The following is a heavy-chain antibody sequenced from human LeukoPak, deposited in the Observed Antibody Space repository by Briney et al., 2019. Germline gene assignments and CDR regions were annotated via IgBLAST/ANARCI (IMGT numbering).Heavy chain of an antibody. CDR3: ARLPYYYDSSGYYPSYFDY. Sequence: GESLKISCKGSGYSFTSYWIGWVRQMPGKGLEWMGIIYPGDSDTRYSPSFQGQVTISADKSISTAYLQWSSLKASDTAMYYCARLPYYYDSSGYYPSYFDYWGQGTLVTVSS. J-gene: IGHJ4*02. D-gene: IGHD3-22*01. CDR1: GYSFTSYW. V-gene: IGHV5-51*01. CDR2: IYPGDSDT.